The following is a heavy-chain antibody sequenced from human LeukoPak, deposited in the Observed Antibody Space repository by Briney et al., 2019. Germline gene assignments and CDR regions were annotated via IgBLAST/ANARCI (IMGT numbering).Heavy chain of an antibody. CDR2: ISYDASGK. V-gene: IGHV3-30*18. D-gene: IGHD3-10*01. CDR3: AKRDGSGNYAFDY. Sequence: GGSLRLSCAVSGFTFSSYAVHWVRQAPGKGLEWLAVISYDASGKYYADSVKGRFTVSRDNSKNTVSLQMNSLRAEDTAVYYCAKRDGSGNYAFDYWGQGTLVTVSS. J-gene: IGHJ4*02. CDR1: GFTFSSYA.